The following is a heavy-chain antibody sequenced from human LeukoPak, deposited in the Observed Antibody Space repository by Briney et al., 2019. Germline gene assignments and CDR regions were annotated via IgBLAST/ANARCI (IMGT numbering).Heavy chain of an antibody. CDR2: INSDGSST. V-gene: IGHV3-74*01. CDR3: ARAPILGARDYYGMDV. Sequence: HPGGSLRLSCAASGFTFSSYWMHWVRQAPGKGLVWVSRINSDGSSTSYADSVKGRFTISRDNAKNSLYLQMNSLRAEDTAVYYCARAPILGARDYYGMDVWGQGTTVTVSS. J-gene: IGHJ6*02. CDR1: GFTFSSYW. D-gene: IGHD3-3*01.